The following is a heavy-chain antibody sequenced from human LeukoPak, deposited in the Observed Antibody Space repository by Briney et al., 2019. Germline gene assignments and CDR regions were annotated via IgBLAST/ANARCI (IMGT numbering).Heavy chain of an antibody. D-gene: IGHD1-7*01. CDR2: INPNSGGT. CDR1: GYTLTELS. CDR3: ARDRRKLTSSYYYYYNMDV. Sequence: ASVKVSCKVSGYTLTELSMHWVRQAPGQGLEWMGWINPNSGGTNYAQNFQGRVTMTRDTSITTAYMELSRLKSDDTALYYCARDRRKLTSSYYYYYNMDVWGQGTTVTVSS. V-gene: IGHV1-2*02. J-gene: IGHJ6*02.